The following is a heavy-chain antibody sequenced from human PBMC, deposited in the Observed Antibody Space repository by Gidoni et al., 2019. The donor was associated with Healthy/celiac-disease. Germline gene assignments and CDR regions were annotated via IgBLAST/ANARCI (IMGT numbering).Heavy chain of an antibody. CDR2: IYYSGST. CDR1: GGSISSYY. J-gene: IGHJ4*02. V-gene: IGHV4-59*08. CDR3: ARRGAVNFDY. Sequence: QVQLQESGPGLVKPSETLSLTCTVSGGSISSYYWSWIRQPPGKGLEWIGYIYYSGSTNYNPSLKSRVTISVDTSKNQFSLKLSSVTAADTAVYYCARRGAVNFDYWGQGTLVTVSS. D-gene: IGHD5-12*01.